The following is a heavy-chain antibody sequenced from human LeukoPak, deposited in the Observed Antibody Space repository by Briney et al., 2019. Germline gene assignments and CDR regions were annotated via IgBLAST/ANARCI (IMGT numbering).Heavy chain of an antibody. V-gene: IGHV1-18*01. D-gene: IGHD5-18*01. Sequence: GASVKVSCKASGYTFTSYGISWVRQAPGQGLEWMGWISAYNGNTNYAQRLQGRVTMTTDTSTSTAYMELRSLRSDDTAVYYCARDPSYSYGVSFDYWGQGTLVTVSS. CDR3: ARDPSYSYGVSFDY. J-gene: IGHJ4*02. CDR1: GYTFTSYG. CDR2: ISAYNGNT.